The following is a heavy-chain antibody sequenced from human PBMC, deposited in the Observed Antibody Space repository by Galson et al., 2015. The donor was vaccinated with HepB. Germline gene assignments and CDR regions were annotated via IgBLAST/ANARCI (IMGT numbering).Heavy chain of an antibody. J-gene: IGHJ2*01. CDR2: ITGTGVLV. D-gene: IGHD3-10*01. CDR1: RFTFSTHS. CDR3: ARDGRSPVEFWFDL. Sequence: SLRLSCAASRFTFSTHSMNWVRQAPGKGLEGIAYITGTGVLVYAASVQGRFTISRDNAKYSLFLQMNSLRDEDTAVYYCARDGRSPVEFWFDLWGRGTLVTVSS. V-gene: IGHV3-48*02.